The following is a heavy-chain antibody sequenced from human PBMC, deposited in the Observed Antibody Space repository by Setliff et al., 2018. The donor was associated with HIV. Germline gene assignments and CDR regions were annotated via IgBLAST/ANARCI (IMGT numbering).Heavy chain of an antibody. J-gene: IGHJ4*02. V-gene: IGHV1-2*02. CDR1: GYTFTGYY. Sequence: ASVKVSCKASGYTFTGYYIHWVRQAPGQGLQWMGWINPNSGGTNYAQKFRGRVTMTRDTSITTAYMELSRLRSEDTAVYYCARGVDGSYRKFFDNWGQGTLVTVSS. D-gene: IGHD1-26*01. CDR2: INPNSGGT. CDR3: ARGVDGSYRKFFDN.